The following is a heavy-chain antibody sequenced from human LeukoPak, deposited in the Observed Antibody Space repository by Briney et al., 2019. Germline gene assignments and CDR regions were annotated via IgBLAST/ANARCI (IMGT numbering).Heavy chain of an antibody. CDR3: ARGNLSYGEVYFDY. D-gene: IGHD4-17*01. Sequence: ASVKVSCKASGCTFSSYAISWVRQAPGQGLEWMGRIIPILGIANYAQKFQGRVTITADKSTSTAYMELSSLRSEDTAVYYCARGNLSYGEVYFDYWGQGTLVTVSS. CDR1: GCTFSSYA. CDR2: IIPILGIA. V-gene: IGHV1-69*04. J-gene: IGHJ4*02.